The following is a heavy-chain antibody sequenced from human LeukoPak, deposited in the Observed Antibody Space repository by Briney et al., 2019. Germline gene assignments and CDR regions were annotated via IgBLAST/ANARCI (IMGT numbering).Heavy chain of an antibody. CDR2: FNPEEGKT. V-gene: IGHV1-24*01. CDR1: GYRLNELS. J-gene: IGHJ4*02. CDR3: ATNTYNGYAIDS. D-gene: IGHD5-12*01. Sequence: ASVKVSCKVSGYRLNELSIHWVRQGPGKGLEWMGGFNPEEGKTIYAQKLQGRVSMTEDTSTDTAFMELRSLRSEDTAMYYCATNTYNGYAIDSWGQGTLITVSS.